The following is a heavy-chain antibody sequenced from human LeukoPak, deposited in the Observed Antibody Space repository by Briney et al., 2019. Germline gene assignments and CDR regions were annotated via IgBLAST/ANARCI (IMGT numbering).Heavy chain of an antibody. J-gene: IGHJ6*03. CDR1: GFTFSDYY. V-gene: IGHV3-11*04. CDR3: ARDLGDFWSGYYSNYYYMDV. D-gene: IGHD3-3*01. CDR2: ISSSGSTI. Sequence: GGSLRLSCAASGFTFSDYYMSWIRQAPGKGLEWFSYISSSGSTIYYADSVKGRFTISRDNAKNSLYLQMNSLRAEDTAVYYCARDLGDFWSGYYSNYYYMDVWGKGTTVTVSS.